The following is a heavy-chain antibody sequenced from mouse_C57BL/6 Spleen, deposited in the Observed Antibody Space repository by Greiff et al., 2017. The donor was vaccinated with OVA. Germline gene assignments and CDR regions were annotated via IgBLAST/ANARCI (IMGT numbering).Heavy chain of an antibody. CDR3: AIGISGYWFAY. Sequence: QVQLQQPGAELVRPGSSVKLSCKASGYTFTSYWMHWVKQRPIQGLEWIGNIDPSDSETHYNQKFKDKATLTVDKSPSKAYMQLSSLTSEDAAVYYCAIGISGYWFAYWGQGTTLPVSS. CDR1: GYTFTSYW. D-gene: IGHD3-2*02. V-gene: IGHV1-52*01. CDR2: IDPSDSET. J-gene: IGHJ2*01.